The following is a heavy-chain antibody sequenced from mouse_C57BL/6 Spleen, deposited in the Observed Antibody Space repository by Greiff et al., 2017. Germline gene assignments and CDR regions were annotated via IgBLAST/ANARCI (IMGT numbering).Heavy chain of an antibody. D-gene: IGHD2-2*01. CDR2: INPGSGGT. CDR1: GYAFTNYL. V-gene: IGHV1-54*01. CDR3: ARSGDGYDDYAMDY. Sequence: QVQLQQSGAELVRPGTSVKVSCKASGYAFTNYLIEWVKQRPGQGLEWIGVINPGSGGTNYNEKFKGKATLTADKSSSTAYMQLSSLTSEDSAVYFCARSGDGYDDYAMDYWGQGTSVTVSS. J-gene: IGHJ4*01.